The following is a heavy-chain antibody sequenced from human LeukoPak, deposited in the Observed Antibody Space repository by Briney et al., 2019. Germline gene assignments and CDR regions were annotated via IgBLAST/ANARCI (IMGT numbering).Heavy chain of an antibody. CDR1: GYTFSRIG. CDR3: ARESSNGWFDP. V-gene: IGHV1-18*01. D-gene: IGHD2-8*01. CDR2: ISGYDGNT. Sequence: VASVKVSCKTSGYTFSRIGISWVRQAPGQGLEWMGWISGYDGNTNYPQRLQGRVTIATDTSTSTAYMELRNLRSDDTAVYYCARESSNGWFDPWGQGTLVTVSS. J-gene: IGHJ5*02.